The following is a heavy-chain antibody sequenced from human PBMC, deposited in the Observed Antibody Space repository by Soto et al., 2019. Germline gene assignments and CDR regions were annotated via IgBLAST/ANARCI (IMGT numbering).Heavy chain of an antibody. Sequence: GGSLRLSCAASGFTFSNYGMSWVRQAPGKGLEWVSSISASGGSTYYADSVKGRFTISRDNSKNTLYLQMNSLRAEDTAVYYCAKDLGAYYYDSSGLDYWGQGTLVTVSS. J-gene: IGHJ4*02. V-gene: IGHV3-23*01. CDR2: ISASGGST. D-gene: IGHD3-22*01. CDR3: AKDLGAYYYDSSGLDY. CDR1: GFTFSNYG.